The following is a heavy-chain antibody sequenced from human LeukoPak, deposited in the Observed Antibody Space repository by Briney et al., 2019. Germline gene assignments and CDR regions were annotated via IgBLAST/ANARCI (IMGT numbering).Heavy chain of an antibody. Sequence: PSETLSLTCAVSGGPISSATYYWSWIRQPPGKGLEWVGHIYNSGRTYYNPSLKRRLTMSLDTSSNQFSLRLSSVTAADTAVYHCARVADEFGDYRFDSWGQGTLVTVSS. CDR2: IYNSGRT. V-gene: IGHV4-30-4*01. J-gene: IGHJ4*02. D-gene: IGHD4-17*01. CDR3: ARVADEFGDYRFDS. CDR1: GGPISSATYY.